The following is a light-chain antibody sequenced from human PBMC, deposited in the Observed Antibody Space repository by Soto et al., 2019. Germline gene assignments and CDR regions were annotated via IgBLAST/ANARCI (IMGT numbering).Light chain of an antibody. V-gene: IGKV3-11*01. Sequence: EIVLTQSPATLSLSPGQRATLSCRASENIRRYLAWYQQKPGQAPRLLIFDASNRATGLPARFSGSGSGTDFTLTISSLEPEDFAIYYCQQRDNWPLTCGGGTKVEVK. J-gene: IGKJ4*01. CDR2: DAS. CDR3: QQRDNWPLT. CDR1: ENIRRY.